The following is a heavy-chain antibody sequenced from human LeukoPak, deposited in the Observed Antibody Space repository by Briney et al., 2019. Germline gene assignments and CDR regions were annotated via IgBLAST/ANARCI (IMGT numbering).Heavy chain of an antibody. CDR1: GASISGYY. V-gene: IGHV4-4*09. D-gene: IGHD2-2*02. J-gene: IGHJ6*03. CDR2: IHTSGST. Sequence: PSETLSPTCTVSGASISGYYWSWLRQPPGKELEWIGYIHTSGSTRFNPSLQSRVTLSFDTSKDQFSLKLTSLTAADTAVYYCARHLSSTSYPFYYYLDVWGKGTTVTVSS. CDR3: ARHLSSTSYPFYYYLDV.